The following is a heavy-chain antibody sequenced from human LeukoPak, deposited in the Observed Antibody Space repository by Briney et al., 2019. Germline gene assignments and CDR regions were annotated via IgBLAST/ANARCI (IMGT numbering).Heavy chain of an antibody. V-gene: IGHV4-30-4*07. CDR2: IYYSGST. D-gene: IGHD6-13*01. CDR3: ARGSSSLFDY. CDR1: GGSISSGGYS. Sequence: PSETLSLTCAVSGGSISSGGYSWSWIRQPPGKGLEWIGYIYYSGSTYYNPSLKSRVTISVDTSKNQFSLKLSSVTAADTAVYYCARGSSSLFDYWGQGTLVTVSS. J-gene: IGHJ4*02.